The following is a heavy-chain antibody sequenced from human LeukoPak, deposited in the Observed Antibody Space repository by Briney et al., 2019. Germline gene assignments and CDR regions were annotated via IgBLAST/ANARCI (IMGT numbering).Heavy chain of an antibody. D-gene: IGHD4-17*01. V-gene: IGHV1-69*01. CDR3: ARDGYGDYGGY. CDR1: GGTFSSYA. CDR2: IIPIFGTA. J-gene: IGHJ4*02. Sequence: ASLKVSCKASGGTFSSYAISWVRQAPGQGLEWMGGIIPIFGTANYAQKFQGRVTITADESTSTAYMELSSLRSEDTAVYYCARDGYGDYGGYWGQGTLVTVSS.